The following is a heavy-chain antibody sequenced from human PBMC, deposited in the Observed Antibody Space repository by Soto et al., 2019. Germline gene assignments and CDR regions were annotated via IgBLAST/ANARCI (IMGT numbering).Heavy chain of an antibody. CDR2: TSAYNGNT. Sequence: QVQLVQSGGEVKKTGASVKVSCKASGYTFTSSGISWVRQAPGQGLEWMGWTSAYNGNTNYAQKLQGRVTMTTDTSTSTAYMELRSLRSDDTAVYYCARDSSGRTNFDYWGQGTLVTVSS. V-gene: IGHV1-18*01. CDR1: GYTFTSSG. J-gene: IGHJ4*02. CDR3: ARDSSGRTNFDY. D-gene: IGHD6-19*01.